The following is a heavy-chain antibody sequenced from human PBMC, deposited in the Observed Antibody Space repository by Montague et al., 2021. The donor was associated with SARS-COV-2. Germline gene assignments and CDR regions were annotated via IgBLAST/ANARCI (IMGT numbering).Heavy chain of an antibody. CDR2: IHQSGNR. J-gene: IGHJ4*02. D-gene: IGHD3-10*01. CDR3: ATNRERGVRGVIFN. Sequence: SETLSLTCDVSGVSMTSSIWWGWVRQPPGKGLECLGEIHQSGNRYENPSVGGRVTMSIDKAKNQFSLRLSSVTAADTAVHYCATNRERGVRGVIFNWGQGSLVTVSS. CDR1: GVSMTSSIW. V-gene: IGHV4/OR15-8*02.